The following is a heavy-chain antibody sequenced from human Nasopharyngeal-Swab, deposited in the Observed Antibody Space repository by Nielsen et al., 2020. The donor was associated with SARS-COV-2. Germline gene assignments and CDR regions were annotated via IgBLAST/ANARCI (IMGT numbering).Heavy chain of an antibody. CDR3: VKHQGSSSDQ. CDR2: VNQDGSRT. J-gene: IGHJ4*02. Sequence: GESLKISCAGSGYTFSSYWMHWVRQVPGKGLVWVSRVNQDGSRTDYADSVRGRFTISRDNAKNTLYLQMNSLRVEDTALYYCVKHQGSSSDQWGQGTLVTVSS. V-gene: IGHV3-74*01. CDR1: GYTFSSYW.